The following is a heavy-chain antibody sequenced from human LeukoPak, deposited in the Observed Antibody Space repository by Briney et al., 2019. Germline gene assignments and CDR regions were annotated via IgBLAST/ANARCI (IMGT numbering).Heavy chain of an antibody. CDR2: FSGTGEIT. D-gene: IGHD6-6*01. CDR1: GFTFSSCS. CDR3: AKHPRLVRYFDS. V-gene: IGHV3-23*01. J-gene: IGHJ4*02. Sequence: GGFLRLSCAASGFTFSSCSMSWVRKAPGKGLEWVSTFSGTGEITYYADSVKGRFTISRDNSKNTLYLQMTSLRAEDTARYYCAKHPRLVRYFDSWGQGTLVTVSS.